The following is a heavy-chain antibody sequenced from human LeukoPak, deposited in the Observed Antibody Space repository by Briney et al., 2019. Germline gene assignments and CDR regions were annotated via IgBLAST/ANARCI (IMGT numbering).Heavy chain of an antibody. CDR1: GGSFSGYY. Sequence: SETLSLTCAVYGGSFSGYYWSWIRQPPGKGLEWIGEINHSGSTNYNPSLKSRVTISVDTSKNQFSLKLSSVTAADTAVYYCARGTTRILLWDDFDYWGQGTLVTVSS. J-gene: IGHJ4*02. CDR3: ARGTTRILLWDDFDY. V-gene: IGHV4-34*01. CDR2: INHSGST. D-gene: IGHD5-18*01.